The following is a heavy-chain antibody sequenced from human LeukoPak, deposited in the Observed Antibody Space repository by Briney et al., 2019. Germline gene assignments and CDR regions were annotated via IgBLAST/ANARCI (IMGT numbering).Heavy chain of an antibody. Sequence: GGSLRLSCAASGFTFLDYTMNWVRLAPGKGLEWVSSISGCSNYIYYADSVKGRFTISRGNAKNSLYLQMNSLRVEDTAVYYCARDESGDNDAFDIWGQGTMVTVSS. J-gene: IGHJ3*02. CDR1: GFTFLDYT. CDR2: ISGCSNYI. D-gene: IGHD2-21*01. V-gene: IGHV3-21*01. CDR3: ARDESGDNDAFDI.